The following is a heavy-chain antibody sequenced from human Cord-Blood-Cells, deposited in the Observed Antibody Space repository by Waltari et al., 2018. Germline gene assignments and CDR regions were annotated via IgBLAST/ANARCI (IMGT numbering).Heavy chain of an antibody. Sequence: QVQLVQPGAEATTPGPSVKASCKASGYTFTSSDNNWVRKATGQGLEWMGWMNPNSGNTGYAQKFQGRVTITRNTSISTAYMELSSLRSEDTAVYYCARHSIYCSGSSCYNWFDPWGQGTLVTVSS. CDR3: ARHSIYCSGSSCYNWFDP. J-gene: IGHJ5*02. CDR1: GYTFTSSD. D-gene: IGHD2-15*01. V-gene: IGHV1-8*01. CDR2: MNPNSGNT.